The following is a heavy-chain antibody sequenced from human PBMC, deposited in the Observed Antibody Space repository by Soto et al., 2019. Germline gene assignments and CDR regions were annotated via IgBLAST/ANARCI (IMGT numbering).Heavy chain of an antibody. D-gene: IGHD5-12*01. Sequence: QVQLVQSGAEVKKPGASVKVSCKASGYTFTSYGISWVRQAPGQGLEWMGWISAYNGNTNYAPKLQGRVTMTTDTTTSTADMELRILRSDDTAVYYCARSKWLRIPDAYWGQGTLVTVSS. CDR2: ISAYNGNT. CDR1: GYTFTSYG. V-gene: IGHV1-18*01. CDR3: ARSKWLRIPDAY. J-gene: IGHJ4*02.